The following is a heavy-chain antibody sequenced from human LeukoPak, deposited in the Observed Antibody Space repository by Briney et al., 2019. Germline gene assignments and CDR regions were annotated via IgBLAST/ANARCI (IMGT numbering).Heavy chain of an antibody. D-gene: IGHD2-2*01. CDR3: AKEMSSSNIDH. CDR1: GFTFSNYG. J-gene: IGHJ4*02. V-gene: IGHV3-30*18. Sequence: GGSLRLSCAASGFTFSNYGIHWVRQAPGKGLEWVAVISFDGNTKYYTDSVKGRFTISRDNSKNTLYLQMNSLRAEDTAVYYCAKEMSSSNIDHCGQGTLVTVSS. CDR2: ISFDGNTK.